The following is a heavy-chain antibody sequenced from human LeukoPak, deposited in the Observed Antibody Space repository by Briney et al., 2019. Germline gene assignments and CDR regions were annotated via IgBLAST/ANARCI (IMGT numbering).Heavy chain of an antibody. CDR3: EQEPGIAAAAGWFDP. CDR1: GFTFSSYA. Sequence: GGSLRLSCAASGFTFSSYAMSWVRRAPGKGLEWVSTISGSGGGTYYAGSVKGRFTISRDNSTNTLYLQMNSLRVEDTAVYYCEQEPGIAAAAGWFDPWGQGTLVTVSS. J-gene: IGHJ5*02. V-gene: IGHV3-23*01. CDR2: ISGSGGGT. D-gene: IGHD6-25*01.